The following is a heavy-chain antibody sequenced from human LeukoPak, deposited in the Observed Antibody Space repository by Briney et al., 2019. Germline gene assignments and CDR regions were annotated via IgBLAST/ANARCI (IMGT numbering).Heavy chain of an antibody. J-gene: IGHJ4*02. CDR3: ARVEDYGGNYYFFDY. CDR2: INPNTGVT. D-gene: IGHD4-23*01. CDR1: GYAFTDYY. Sequence: ALVKVSCKASGYAFTDYYLHWVRQAPGQGLEWMGQINPNTGVTDYAQKFQGRVSMTRDTSINTAYIEVSRLTSDDTAVYYCARVEDYGGNYYFFDYWGQGTLVTVSS. V-gene: IGHV1-2*06.